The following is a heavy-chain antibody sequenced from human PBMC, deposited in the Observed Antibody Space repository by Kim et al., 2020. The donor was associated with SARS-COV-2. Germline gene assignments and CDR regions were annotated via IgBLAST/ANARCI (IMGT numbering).Heavy chain of an antibody. CDR2: IWSDGSNK. Sequence: GGSLRLSCAASGFTFSSYGMHWVRQAPGKGLEWVSVIWSDGSNKYYADSVKGRFTISIDNSKNKLYQQLNSLRAEYTAVYYCSRDSSSSCWYYFYYWG. CDR3: SRDSSSSCWYYFYY. CDR1: GFTFSSYG. V-gene: IGHV3-33*01. D-gene: IGHD6-19*01. J-gene: IGHJ4*01.